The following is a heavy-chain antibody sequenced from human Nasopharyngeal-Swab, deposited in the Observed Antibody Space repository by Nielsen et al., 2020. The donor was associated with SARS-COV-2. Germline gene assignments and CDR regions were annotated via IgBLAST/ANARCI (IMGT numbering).Heavy chain of an antibody. CDR2: ISYSGST. CDR3: AALSKIFYDTRDY. V-gene: IGHV4-31*03. Sequence: SETLSLTCTVSGDSMRSGTFYWTWIRQHPGKGLEWIGYISYSGSTYYSPSLTSRVTISADTSKNQFSLNLRSVTAADTAIYYCAALSKIFYDTRDYWGQGTLVTVSS. CDR1: GDSMRSGTFY. J-gene: IGHJ4*02. D-gene: IGHD3-9*01.